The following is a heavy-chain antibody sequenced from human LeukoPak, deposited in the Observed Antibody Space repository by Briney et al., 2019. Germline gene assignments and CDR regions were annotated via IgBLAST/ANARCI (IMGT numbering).Heavy chain of an antibody. CDR3: ARFRRLDYDILTGNWFDP. J-gene: IGHJ5*02. D-gene: IGHD3-9*01. Sequence: GASVKVSCKASGYNFTNYAMHWVRQAPGQGLEWMGWINTKTGNPTYAQAFTGRLVFSLDTSVSTAYLQISSLKAEDTAVYYCARFRRLDYDILTGNWFDPWGQGTLVTVSS. V-gene: IGHV7-4-1*02. CDR2: INTKTGNP. CDR1: GYNFTNYA.